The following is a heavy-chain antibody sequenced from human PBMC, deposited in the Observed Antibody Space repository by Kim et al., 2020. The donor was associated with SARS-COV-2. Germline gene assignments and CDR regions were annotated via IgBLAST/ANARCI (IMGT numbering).Heavy chain of an antibody. CDR2: IKSKTDGGTT. D-gene: IGHD3-3*01. V-gene: IGHV3-15*01. Sequence: GGSLRLSCAASGFTFSNAWMSWVRQAPGKGLEWVGRIKSKTDGGTTDYAAPVKGRFTISRDDSKNTLYLQMNSLKTEDTAVYYCTTDLRGGQDFWSGYLFGDAFEIWGQGTMVTVSS. CDR1: GFTFSNAW. CDR3: TTDLRGGQDFWSGYLFGDAFEI. J-gene: IGHJ3*02.